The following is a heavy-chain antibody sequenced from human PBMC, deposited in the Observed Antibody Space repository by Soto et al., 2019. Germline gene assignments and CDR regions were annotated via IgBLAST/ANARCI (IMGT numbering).Heavy chain of an antibody. CDR3: AKGQGGHYYYYGMDV. Sequence: GGSLRLSCAASGFTFDDYAMHWVRQAPGKGLEWVSGISWNSGSIGYADSVKGRFTISRDNAKNSLYLLMNSLRAEDTALYYCAKGQGGHYYYYGMDVWGQGTTVTVSS. CDR2: ISWNSGSI. J-gene: IGHJ6*02. D-gene: IGHD3-16*01. V-gene: IGHV3-9*01. CDR1: GFTFDDYA.